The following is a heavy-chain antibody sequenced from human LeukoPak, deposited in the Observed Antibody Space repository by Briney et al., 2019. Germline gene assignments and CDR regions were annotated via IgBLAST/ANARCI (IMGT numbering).Heavy chain of an antibody. Sequence: GGSLRLSCAASGFTFSGYSMNWVRQAPGKGLEGVSYISSRGTTIYYADSVKGRFTISRDNAKKSLHLQMNSLRAEDTALYYCARGEEYSSSLYQCDYWGQGTLVTVSS. D-gene: IGHD6-13*01. CDR1: GFTFSGYS. J-gene: IGHJ4*02. CDR3: ARGEEYSSSLYQCDY. V-gene: IGHV3-48*01. CDR2: ISSRGTTI.